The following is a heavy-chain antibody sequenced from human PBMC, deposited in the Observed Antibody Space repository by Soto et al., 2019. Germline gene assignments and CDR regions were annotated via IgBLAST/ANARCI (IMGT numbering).Heavy chain of an antibody. CDR3: AKEVDYYDSSGYLPGCWDY. CDR1: GFTFSSYA. Sequence: GGSLRLSCAASGFTFSSYAMSWVRQAPGKGLEWVSAISGSGGSTYYADSVKGRFTISRDNSKNTLYLQMNSLRAEDTAVYYCAKEVDYYDSSGYLPGCWDYWGQGTLVTVSS. V-gene: IGHV3-23*01. D-gene: IGHD3-22*01. CDR2: ISGSGGST. J-gene: IGHJ4*02.